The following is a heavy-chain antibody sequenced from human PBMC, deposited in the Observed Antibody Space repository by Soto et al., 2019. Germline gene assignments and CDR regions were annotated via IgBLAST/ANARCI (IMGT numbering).Heavy chain of an antibody. D-gene: IGHD3-22*01. CDR3: AIEPAKSYCDGDY. J-gene: IGHJ4*02. V-gene: IGHV3-30*03. CDR1: GFTFSSYG. CDR2: ISYDGSNK. Sequence: QVQLVESGGGVVQPGRSLRLSCAASGFTFSSYGMHWVRQAPGKGLEWVAVISYDGSNKYYADSVKGRFTISRDNSKNPLYLQMNSLRAEDTAVYYCAIEPAKSYCDGDYWGQGTLVTVAS.